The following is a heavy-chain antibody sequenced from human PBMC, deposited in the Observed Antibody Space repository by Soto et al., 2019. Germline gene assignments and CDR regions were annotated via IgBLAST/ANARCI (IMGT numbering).Heavy chain of an antibody. J-gene: IGHJ5*02. V-gene: IGHV3-23*01. Sequence: EMQLLGSGGGLVEPGGSLRLSCAASGSTLSSYAMTWVRQAPGKGLEWVSSIHGSAGGAYYSDSVKGRFTVSRADSQKTLFLQMTSLRVDDTAIYYCEKDAVSANGEWDWFDPWGQGILVTVSS. D-gene: IGHD2-21*02. CDR3: EKDAVSANGEWDWFDP. CDR1: GSTLSSYA. CDR2: IHGSAGGA.